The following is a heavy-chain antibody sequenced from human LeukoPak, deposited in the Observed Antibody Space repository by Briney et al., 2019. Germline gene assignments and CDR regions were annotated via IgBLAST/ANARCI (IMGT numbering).Heavy chain of an antibody. CDR2: ISSSGSTI. D-gene: IGHD1-26*01. Sequence: GGSLRLSCAASGFTFSDYYMSWIRQAPGKGLEWVSYISSSGSTIYYADSVKGRFTISRDNAKNPLYLQMNSLRAEDTAVYYCARRWELQVHGEFDYWGQGTLVTVSS. J-gene: IGHJ4*02. CDR3: ARRWELQVHGEFDY. CDR1: GFTFSDYY. V-gene: IGHV3-11*04.